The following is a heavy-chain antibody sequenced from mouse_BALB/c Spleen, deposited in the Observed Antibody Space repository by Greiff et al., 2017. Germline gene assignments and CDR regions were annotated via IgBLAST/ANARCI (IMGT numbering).Heavy chain of an antibody. CDR2: ISNGGGST. CDR3: ARHGGGGSSYGLDY. D-gene: IGHD1-1*01. J-gene: IGHJ2*01. V-gene: IGHV5-12-2*01. CDR1: GFTFSSYT. Sequence: EVQGVESGGGLVQPGGSLKLSCAASGFTFSSYTMSWVRQTPEKRLEWVAYISNGGGSTYYPDTVKGRFTISRDNAKNTLYLQMSSLKSEDTAMYYCARHGGGGSSYGLDYWGQGTTLTVSS.